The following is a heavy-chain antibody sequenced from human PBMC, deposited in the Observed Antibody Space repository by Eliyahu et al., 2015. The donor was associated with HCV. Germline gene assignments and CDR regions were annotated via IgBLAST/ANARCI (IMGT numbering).Heavy chain of an antibody. CDR3: ARHDFWSAMGIDS. CDR1: GGSIDRSSYY. V-gene: IGHV4-39*01. Sequence: QLQLQESGPGLVKPSETLSLTCTVSGGSIDRSSYYWGWIRQSPGKGLEWMTSIYYTGKTYSNASLKSRLTTSLDTSKNRFSLKVSSVTAADTAVYYCARHDFWSAMGIDSWGQGTLVTVSS. D-gene: IGHD3-3*01. J-gene: IGHJ4*02. CDR2: IYYTGKT.